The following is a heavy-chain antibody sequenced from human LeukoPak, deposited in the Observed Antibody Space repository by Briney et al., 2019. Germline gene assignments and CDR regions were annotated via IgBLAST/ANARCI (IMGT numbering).Heavy chain of an antibody. Sequence: SETLSLTCTVSGDSISSSSYYWGWIRQPPGKGLEWIGSIYYSGSTYYNPSLKSRVTISVDTSKNQFSLKLSSVTAADTAVYYCARLGSMYYFDYWGQGTLVTVSS. CDR2: IYYSGST. CDR1: GDSISSSSYY. CDR3: ARLGSMYYFDY. J-gene: IGHJ4*02. V-gene: IGHV4-39*01. D-gene: IGHD1-26*01.